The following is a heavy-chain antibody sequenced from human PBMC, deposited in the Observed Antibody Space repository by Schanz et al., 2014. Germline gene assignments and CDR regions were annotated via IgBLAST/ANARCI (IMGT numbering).Heavy chain of an antibody. D-gene: IGHD2-2*01. CDR2: ISAYNGHT. J-gene: IGHJ4*02. CDR1: GYTFTSYG. CDR3: ARGGFFDSTSFDS. V-gene: IGHV1-8*01. Sequence: QVQLVQSGAEVKKPGASVKVSCKASGYTFTSYGITWVRQAPGQGLEWMGWISAYNGHTTYAQKFQGRVTMTRHTSISTAYMELSSLRSEDTAVYYCARGGFFDSTSFDSWGQGTLVTVSS.